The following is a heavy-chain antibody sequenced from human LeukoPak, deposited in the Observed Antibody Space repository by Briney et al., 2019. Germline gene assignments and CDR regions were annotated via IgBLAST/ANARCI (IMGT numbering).Heavy chain of an antibody. J-gene: IGHJ3*02. CDR1: GYTFTSYG. Sequence: ASVKVSCKASGYTFTSYGISWVRQAPGQGLEWMGWISAYNGNTNYAQKLQGRVTMTTDTSTSTAYMELRSLRSDDTAVYYCARGYFDWLFQEGAFDIWGQGTMVTVSS. CDR3: ARGYFDWLFQEGAFDI. CDR2: ISAYNGNT. V-gene: IGHV1-18*01. D-gene: IGHD3-9*01.